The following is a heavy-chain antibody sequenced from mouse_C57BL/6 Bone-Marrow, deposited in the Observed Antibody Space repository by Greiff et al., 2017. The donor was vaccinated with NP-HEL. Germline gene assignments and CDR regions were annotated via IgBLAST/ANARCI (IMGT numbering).Heavy chain of an antibody. V-gene: IGHV1-64*01. CDR1: GYTFTSYW. D-gene: IGHD4-1*01. J-gene: IGHJ4*01. CDR3: ARLANWDVRAIDY. Sequence: VQLQQPGAELVKPGASVKLSCKASGYTFTSYWMHWVKQRPGQGLEWIGMIHPNSGSTNYNEKFKSKATLTVDKSSSTAYMQLSSLTSEDSAVYYWARLANWDVRAIDYWGQGTSVTVSS. CDR2: IHPNSGST.